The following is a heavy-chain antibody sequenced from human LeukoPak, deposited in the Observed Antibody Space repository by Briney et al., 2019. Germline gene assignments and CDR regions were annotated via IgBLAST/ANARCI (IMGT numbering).Heavy chain of an antibody. CDR3: ARSAPLGTHQYYFDY. V-gene: IGHV3-53*01. Sequence: GGSLRLSCAASGFTVSSNYMSWVREAPGKGLEWVSVIYSGGSRYYEDSVKGRFSLSRDNSRNALYLQMNSLRADDTAVYYCARSAPLGTHQYYFDYWGQGTLVTVSS. CDR2: IYSGGSR. CDR1: GFTVSSNY. D-gene: IGHD3-16*01. J-gene: IGHJ4*02.